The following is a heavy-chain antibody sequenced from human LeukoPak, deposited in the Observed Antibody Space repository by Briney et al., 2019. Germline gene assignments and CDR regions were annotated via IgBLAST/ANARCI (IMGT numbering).Heavy chain of an antibody. CDR3: ARYDGYCSSTSCYYDY. D-gene: IGHD2-2*01. CDR2: IIPIFGTA. Sequence: ASVKVSCKASGGTFSSYAISWVRQAPGQGLEWMGGIIPIFGTANYAQKFQGRVTITADESTSTAYMELSSLRSEDTAVYYCARYDGYCSSTSCYYDYWGQGTLVTVSS. V-gene: IGHV1-69*13. CDR1: GGTFSSYA. J-gene: IGHJ4*02.